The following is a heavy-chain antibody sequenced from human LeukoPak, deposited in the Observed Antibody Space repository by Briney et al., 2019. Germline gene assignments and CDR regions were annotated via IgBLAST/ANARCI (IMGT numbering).Heavy chain of an antibody. V-gene: IGHV4-34*01. CDR2: INHSGST. CDR3: AGRVPVPSVRGVIQNYYYYGMDV. CDR1: GGSFSGYY. D-gene: IGHD3-10*01. J-gene: IGHJ6*02. Sequence: PSETLSLTCAVYGGSFSGYYWSWIRQPPGKGLEWIGEINHSGSTNYNPSLKSRVTISVDTPKNQFSLKLSSVTAADTAVYYCAGRVPVPSVRGVIQNYYYYGMDVWGQGTTVTVSS.